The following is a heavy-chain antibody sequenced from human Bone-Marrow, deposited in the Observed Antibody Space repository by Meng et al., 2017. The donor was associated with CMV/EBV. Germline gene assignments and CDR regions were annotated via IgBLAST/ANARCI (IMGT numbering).Heavy chain of an antibody. J-gene: IGHJ5*02. CDR2: INPNSGGT. V-gene: IGHV1-2*02. Sequence: ASVKVSCKASGYTFTGYYMHWVRQAPGQGLEWMGWINPNSGGTNYAQKFQGRVTMTRDTSISTAYMELSRLRSDDTAVYYCARGGAVLRFLEWFRSFDPWGQGTLVTVSS. D-gene: IGHD3-3*01. CDR3: ARGGAVLRFLEWFRSFDP. CDR1: GYTFTGYY.